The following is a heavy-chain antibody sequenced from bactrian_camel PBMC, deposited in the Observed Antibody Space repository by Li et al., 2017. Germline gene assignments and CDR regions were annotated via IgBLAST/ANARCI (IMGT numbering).Heavy chain of an antibody. D-gene: IGHD7*01. J-gene: IGHJ4*01. V-gene: IGHV3S53*01. CDR2: ITASGTT. CDR3: AKGRPRLGLVAADLD. Sequence: HVQLVESGGGSVQAGGSLRLSCAASRDASSNSCMGWFRQAPGKQREWVSSITASGTTSYSNSVRGRFTISRDNAKNTLYLQLDSLRTEDTATYYCAKGRPRLGLVAADLDRGQGTQVTVS. CDR1: RDASSNSC.